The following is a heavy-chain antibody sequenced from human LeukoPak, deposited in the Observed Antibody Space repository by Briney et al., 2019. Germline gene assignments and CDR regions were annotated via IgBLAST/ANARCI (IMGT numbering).Heavy chain of an antibody. CDR3: ARNILFAFDI. CDR2: IYNDGST. Sequence: GGSLRLSCAASGLTVSKSYMSWVRQAPGQGLEWVSIIYNDGSTYYADSMKGRFTISRDNSKNTLYLQVNSLRAEDTAMYYCARNILFAFDIWGQGTMVTVSS. D-gene: IGHD2/OR15-2a*01. J-gene: IGHJ3*02. V-gene: IGHV3-53*01. CDR1: GLTVSKSY.